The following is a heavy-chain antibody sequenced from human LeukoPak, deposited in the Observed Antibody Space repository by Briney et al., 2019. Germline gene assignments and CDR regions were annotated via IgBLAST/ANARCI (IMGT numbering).Heavy chain of an antibody. V-gene: IGHV4-38-2*02. J-gene: IGHJ4*02. CDR3: ARTLRAYCGGDCYDY. CDR2: IYHSESA. Sequence: SETLSLTCTVSGYSISSGYYWGWVRQPPGKGLEWIGSIYHSESANYNPSLRSRVTISMDTSKNPFSLKLTSVTAADTAVYFCARTLRAYCGGDCYDYWGQGTLVTVSS. CDR1: GYSISSGYY. D-gene: IGHD2-21*01.